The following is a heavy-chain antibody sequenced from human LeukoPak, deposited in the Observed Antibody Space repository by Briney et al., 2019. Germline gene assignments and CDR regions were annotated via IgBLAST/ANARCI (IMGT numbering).Heavy chain of an antibody. CDR2: ISPYNGNT. Sequence: ASVKVSCKASGYDFTSVGITWVRRAPGQGLEWKGWISPYNGNTRYAQKFQGRVAMTTDTSTTTAYMELRGLRFNDTAVYYCARAGSGSGWYFDYWGQGTLVTVSS. D-gene: IGHD6-19*01. CDR1: GYDFTSVG. V-gene: IGHV1-18*01. CDR3: ARAGSGSGWYFDY. J-gene: IGHJ4*02.